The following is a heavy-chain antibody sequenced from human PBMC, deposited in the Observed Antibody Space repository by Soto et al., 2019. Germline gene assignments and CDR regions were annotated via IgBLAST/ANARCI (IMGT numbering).Heavy chain of an antibody. CDR3: ARVVYYYDSSGYLEFVWFDP. CDR2: IIPIFGTA. V-gene: IGHV1-69*13. Sequence: ASVKVSCKASGGTFSSYAISWVRQAPGQGLEWMGGIIPIFGTANYAQKFQGRVTITADESTSTAYMELRSLRSDDTAVYYCARVVYYYDSSGYLEFVWFDPWGQGTLVTVSS. J-gene: IGHJ5*02. D-gene: IGHD3-22*01. CDR1: GGTFSSYA.